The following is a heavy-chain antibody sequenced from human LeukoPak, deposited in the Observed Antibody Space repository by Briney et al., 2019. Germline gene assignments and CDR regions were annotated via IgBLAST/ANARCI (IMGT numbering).Heavy chain of an antibody. Sequence: GGSLRLSCAASGFTFSSYAMNWVRQAPGKGLEWVSVISGSGGSTYYADSVKGRFTISRDNSKNTLYLQMNSLRAEDTAVYNCAKDRGSTTTYYFDYWGQGTLVTVSS. CDR3: AKDRGSTTTYYFDY. V-gene: IGHV3-23*01. CDR2: ISGSGGST. D-gene: IGHD2-2*01. CDR1: GFTFSSYA. J-gene: IGHJ4*02.